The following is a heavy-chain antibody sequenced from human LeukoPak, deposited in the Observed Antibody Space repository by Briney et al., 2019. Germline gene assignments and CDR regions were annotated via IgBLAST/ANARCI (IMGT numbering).Heavy chain of an antibody. Sequence: PSETLSLTCTVSGASVSSGAYYWSWVRQPPGKGLEWIGYMCYRGSTNYNPSPKSRVIISVDASKNQFSLKLSSVTSADTAVYYCARFPPGIAVAGHNDYWGQGTLVTVSS. V-gene: IGHV4-61*08. CDR1: GASVSSGAYY. D-gene: IGHD6-19*01. CDR3: ARFPPGIAVAGHNDY. J-gene: IGHJ4*02. CDR2: MCYRGST.